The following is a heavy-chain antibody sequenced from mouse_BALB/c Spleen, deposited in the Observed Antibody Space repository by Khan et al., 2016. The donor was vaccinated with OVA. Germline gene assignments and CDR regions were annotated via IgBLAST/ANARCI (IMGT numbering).Heavy chain of an antibody. J-gene: IGHJ3*01. V-gene: IGHV1-4*01. Sequence: QVRLQQSGAELARPGASVKMSCKASGYTFTSYTIHWIKERPGQGLEWIGNINPSNGYTNYNQKFKDKATLTTDKSSTTAYLQLSCLTSDDSAVYNCVRDGADHRNDGWFAYWGQGTLVTVSA. D-gene: IGHD2-14*01. CDR2: INPSNGYT. CDR3: VRDGADHRNDGWFAY. CDR1: GYTFTSYT.